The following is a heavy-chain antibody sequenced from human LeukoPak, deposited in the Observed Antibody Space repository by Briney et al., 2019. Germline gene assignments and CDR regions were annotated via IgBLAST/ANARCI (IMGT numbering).Heavy chain of an antibody. CDR2: IYTSGST. CDR1: GGSISSGSYY. Sequence: SETLSLTCTVSGGSISSGSYYWSWIRQPAGKGLEWIGRIYTSGSTDYNPSLKSRVTISVDTSKNQFSLKLSSVTAADTAVYYCARDYDFWSSYTLTNWFDPWGQGTLVTVSS. V-gene: IGHV4-61*02. CDR3: ARDYDFWSSYTLTNWFDP. D-gene: IGHD3-3*01. J-gene: IGHJ5*02.